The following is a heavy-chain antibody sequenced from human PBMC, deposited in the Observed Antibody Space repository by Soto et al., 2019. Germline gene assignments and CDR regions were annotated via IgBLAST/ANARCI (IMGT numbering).Heavy chain of an antibody. D-gene: IGHD3-10*01. V-gene: IGHV3-30-3*01. CDR1: GFTFSSYA. J-gene: IGHJ6*02. CDR3: ARASSGAYYYGMDV. CDR2: ISYDGSNK. Sequence: QVQLVESGGGVVQPGRSLRLSCAASGFTFSSYAMHWVRQAPGKGLEWVAVISYDGSNKYYADSVKGRFTISRDNSKNTLYLQKNSLRAEDTAVYYCARASSGAYYYGMDVWGQGTTVTVSS.